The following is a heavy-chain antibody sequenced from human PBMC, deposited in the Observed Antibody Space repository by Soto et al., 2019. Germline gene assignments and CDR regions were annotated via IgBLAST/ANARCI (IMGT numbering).Heavy chain of an antibody. J-gene: IGHJ4*02. CDR2: INHSGST. D-gene: IGHD2-15*01. CDR1: GGSFSGYY. V-gene: IGHV4-34*01. CDR3: ARGLMPPCSGGSCYDGAYYFDY. Sequence: SETLSLTCAVYGGSFSGYYWSWIRQPPGKGLEWIGEINHSGSTNYNPSLKSRVTISVDTSKNQFSLKLSSVTAADTAVYYCARGLMPPCSGGSCYDGAYYFDYWGQGTLVTVSS.